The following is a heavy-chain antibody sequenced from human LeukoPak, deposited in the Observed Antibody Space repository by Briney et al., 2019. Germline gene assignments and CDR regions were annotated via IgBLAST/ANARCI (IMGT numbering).Heavy chain of an antibody. CDR3: AKASAIDY. Sequence: GGSLRLSCAASGFTFSGYDMHWVRQAPGKGLEWVAFIRYDGSNKYYTDSVKGRFTISRDNSKNTLYLQMNSLRPEDTAVYYCAKASAIDYWGQGTLVTVSS. J-gene: IGHJ4*02. CDR1: GFTFSGYD. V-gene: IGHV3-30*02. CDR2: IRYDGSNK.